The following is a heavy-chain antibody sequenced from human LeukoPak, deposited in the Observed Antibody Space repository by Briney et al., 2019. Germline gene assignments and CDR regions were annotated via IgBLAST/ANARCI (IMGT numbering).Heavy chain of an antibody. J-gene: IGHJ4*02. CDR2: INPSGGST. CDR3: AREVGEMVHLYGYRHGFDY. V-gene: IGHV1-46*01. CDR1: GYTFTSYY. Sequence: ASVKVSCKASGYTFTSYYMHWVRQAPGQGLEWMGIINPSGGSTSYAQKFRGRVTMTRDTSTSTVYMELSSLRSEDTAVYYCAREVGEMVHLYGYRHGFDYWGQGTLVTVSS. D-gene: IGHD5-18*01.